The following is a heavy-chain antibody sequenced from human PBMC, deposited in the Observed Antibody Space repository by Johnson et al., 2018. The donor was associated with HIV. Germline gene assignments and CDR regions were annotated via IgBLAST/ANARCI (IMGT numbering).Heavy chain of an antibody. CDR1: GFTFSSYA. Sequence: QVQLVESGGGLVQPGGSLRLSCAASGFTFSSYAMHWVRQAPGKGLEWVAVISYDGSNKYYADSVKARFTISRDNSKNTLYLQMNSLRAEDTAVYYCARGWEDCSSNSCPTPDAFYIWGQGTMVTVSS. D-gene: IGHD2-2*01. J-gene: IGHJ3*02. V-gene: IGHV3-30-3*01. CDR2: ISYDGSNK. CDR3: ARGWEDCSSNSCPTPDAFYI.